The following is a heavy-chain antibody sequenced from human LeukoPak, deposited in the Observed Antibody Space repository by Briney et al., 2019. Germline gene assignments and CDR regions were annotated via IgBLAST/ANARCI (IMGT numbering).Heavy chain of an antibody. D-gene: IGHD1-26*01. Sequence: ASVKVSCKASGYTFTSYGISWVRQAPGQGLEWMGWISAYNGNTNYAQKPQGRVTMTTDTSTSTAYMELRSLRSDDTAVYYCAITGVGAIQPPPYYFDYWGQGTLVTVSS. CDR1: GYTFTSYG. CDR3: AITGVGAIQPPPYYFDY. V-gene: IGHV1-18*01. CDR2: ISAYNGNT. J-gene: IGHJ4*02.